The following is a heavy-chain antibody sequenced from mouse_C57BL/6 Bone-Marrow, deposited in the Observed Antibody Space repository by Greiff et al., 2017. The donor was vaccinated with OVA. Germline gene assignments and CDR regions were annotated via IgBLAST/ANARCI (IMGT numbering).Heavy chain of an antibody. CDR1: GFTFSSYA. CDR3: ARAAYYSNFYAMDY. D-gene: IGHD2-5*01. J-gene: IGHJ4*01. CDR2: ISDGGSYT. V-gene: IGHV5-4*03. Sequence: EVKLVESGGGLVKPGGSLKLSCAASGFTFSSYAMSWVRQTPEKRLEWVATISDGGSYTYYPDNVKGRFTISRDNAKNHLYLQMSHLKSEDTAMYYCARAAYYSNFYAMDYWGQGTSVTVSS.